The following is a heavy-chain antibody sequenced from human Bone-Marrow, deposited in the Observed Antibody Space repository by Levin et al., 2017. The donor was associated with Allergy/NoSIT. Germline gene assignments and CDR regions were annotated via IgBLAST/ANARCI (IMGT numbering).Heavy chain of an antibody. Sequence: KISCKASGGTFSSYAISWVRQAPGQGLEWMGGIIPIFGTANYAQKFQGRVTITADKSTSTAYMELSSLRSEDTAVYYCARDLACSSTSCYAAGQYYFDYWGQGTLVTVSS. J-gene: IGHJ4*02. D-gene: IGHD2-2*01. CDR2: IIPIFGTA. CDR3: ARDLACSSTSCYAAGQYYFDY. CDR1: GGTFSSYA. V-gene: IGHV1-69*06.